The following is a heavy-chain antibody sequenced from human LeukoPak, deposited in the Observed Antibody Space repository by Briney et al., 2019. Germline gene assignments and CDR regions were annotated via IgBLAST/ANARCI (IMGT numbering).Heavy chain of an antibody. J-gene: IGHJ5*02. V-gene: IGHV1-18*04. CDR1: GYTFNTYG. Sequence: GASVKVSCKASGYTFNTYGINWVRQAPGQRLVWMGWSSAYNGNTNYAQNFQGRITLTTDTSTSMAYMELTGLRSDDTAVYYCARDGRQWVPLNWFDPWGQGTLVTVSS. CDR2: SSAYNGNT. D-gene: IGHD6-19*01. CDR3: ARDGRQWVPLNWFDP.